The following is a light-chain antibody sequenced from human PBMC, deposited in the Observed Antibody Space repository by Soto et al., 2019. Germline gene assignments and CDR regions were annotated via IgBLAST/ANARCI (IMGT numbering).Light chain of an antibody. CDR1: QSVSTCC. CDR2: GAS. Sequence: EIVLTQSPGTLSLSPGERATLSCRASQSVSTCCLAWYQQKPGQAPRLPIYGASNRATGIPDRFSGSGSGTDFTLTISRLEPEDFAVYYCQHYVTSPPLYFFGQGTKLEIK. J-gene: IGKJ2*01. V-gene: IGKV3-20*01. CDR3: QHYVTSPPLYF.